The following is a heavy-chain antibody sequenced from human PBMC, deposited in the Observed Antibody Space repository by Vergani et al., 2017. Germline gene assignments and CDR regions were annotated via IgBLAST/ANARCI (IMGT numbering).Heavy chain of an antibody. J-gene: IGHJ4*02. CDR1: GGTFSSYA. CDR3: ARGNEWYSSSPRY. V-gene: IGHV1-69*01. Sequence: QVQLVQPGAEVKKPGTSVKVSCKASGGTFSSYAISWVRQAPGQGLEWMGGIIPIFGTANYAQTFQGRVTITADESTSTAYMELSSLRSGDTAVYYWARGNEWYSSSPRYWGQGTLVTVSS. D-gene: IGHD6-6*01. CDR2: IIPIFGTA.